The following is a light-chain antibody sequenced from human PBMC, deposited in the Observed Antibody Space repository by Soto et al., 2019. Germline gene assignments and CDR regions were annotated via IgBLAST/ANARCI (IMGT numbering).Light chain of an antibody. Sequence: EVVLTQSPGTLSLSPGERATLSCRASRSVSSSYLAWYQQKPGQAPTLLIYGASSRATGIPDRFSGSGSGTDFTLTISRLEPEDFAVYYCQQYGSSPPRTFGQGTKVDIK. V-gene: IGKV3-20*01. CDR2: GAS. CDR1: RSVSSSY. CDR3: QQYGSSPPRT. J-gene: IGKJ1*01.